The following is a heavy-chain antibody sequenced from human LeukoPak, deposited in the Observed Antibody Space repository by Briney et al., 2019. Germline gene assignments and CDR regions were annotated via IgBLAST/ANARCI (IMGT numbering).Heavy chain of an antibody. V-gene: IGHV3-30*18. CDR1: GFTFSSYG. CDR3: AKDLYYYGSGSPPMTFDY. D-gene: IGHD3-10*01. Sequence: GGSLRLSCAASGFTFSSYGMHWVCQAPGKGLEWVAVISYDGSNKYYADSVKGRFTISRDNSKNTLYLQMNSLRAEDTAVYYCAKDLYYYGSGSPPMTFDYWGQGTLVTVSS. CDR2: ISYDGSNK. J-gene: IGHJ4*02.